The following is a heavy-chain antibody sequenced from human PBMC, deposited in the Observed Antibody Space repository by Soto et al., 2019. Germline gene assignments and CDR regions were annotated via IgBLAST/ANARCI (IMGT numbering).Heavy chain of an antibody. CDR2: IYSSGST. J-gene: IGHJ4*02. D-gene: IGHD6-13*01. CDR3: ARRSSSWYFDY. V-gene: IGHV3-53*01. Sequence: GGSLRLSCAASGFAVSNNYMTWVRQAPGKGLEWVSFIYSSGSTYYADSVKGRFTISRDNFKNTLYLQMNSLRAEDTAVYYCARRSSSWYFDYWGQGTLVTVSS. CDR1: GFAVSNNY.